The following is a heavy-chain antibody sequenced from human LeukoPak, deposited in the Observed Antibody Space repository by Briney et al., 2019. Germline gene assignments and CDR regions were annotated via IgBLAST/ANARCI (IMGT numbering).Heavy chain of an antibody. J-gene: IGHJ4*02. CDR2: IYTSGST. CDR3: ARDWSGVYDY. CDR1: CGSSSCYF. D-gene: IGHD3-3*01. V-gene: IGHV4-4*07. Sequence: SETLFPTCAVSCGSSSCYFRCWIREPGGEGMGWIGRIYTSGSTNYNPSLKSRVTMSVDTSKNQFSLKLSSVTAADTAVYYCARDWSGVYDYWGQGTLVTVSS.